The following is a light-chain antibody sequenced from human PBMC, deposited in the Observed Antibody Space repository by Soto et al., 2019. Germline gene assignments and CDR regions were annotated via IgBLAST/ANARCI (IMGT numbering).Light chain of an antibody. CDR2: WAS. J-gene: IGKJ1*01. CDR3: QQYYSTPVT. Sequence: DIVMTQSPDSLAVSLGERATINCKSSQSVLYSSNNKNYLAWYQQRPAQPAKLLIYWASTRESGVPDRFSGSGSGTDFTLPISSLQAEDVAVYYCQQYYSTPVTFGQGTKVEIK. V-gene: IGKV4-1*01. CDR1: QSVLYSSNNKNY.